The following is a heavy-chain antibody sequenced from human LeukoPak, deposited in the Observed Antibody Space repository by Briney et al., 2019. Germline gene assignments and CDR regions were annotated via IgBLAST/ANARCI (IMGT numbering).Heavy chain of an antibody. CDR3: AKDGGGLWFGGDTYYFDY. V-gene: IGHV3-30*18. J-gene: IGHJ4*02. Sequence: PGGSPRLSCAASGFTFSSYGMHWVRQAPGKGLEWVAVISYDGSNKYYADSVKGRFTISRDNSKNTLYLQMNSLRAEDTAVYYCAKDGGGLWFGGDTYYFDYWGQGTLVTVSS. CDR1: GFTFSSYG. D-gene: IGHD3-10*01. CDR2: ISYDGSNK.